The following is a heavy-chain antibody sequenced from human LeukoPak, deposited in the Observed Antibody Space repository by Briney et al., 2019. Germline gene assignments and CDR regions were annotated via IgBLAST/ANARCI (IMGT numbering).Heavy chain of an antibody. Sequence: ASVKVSCKASGNTFTSYAMHWVRQAPGQRLEWMGWINAGNGNTKYSQKFQGRVTITRDTSASTAYMELSSLRSEDTAVYYCARDTAMVTLVSWFDYWGQGTLVTVSS. V-gene: IGHV1-3*01. CDR3: ARDTAMVTLVSWFDY. CDR2: INAGNGNT. J-gene: IGHJ4*02. D-gene: IGHD5-18*01. CDR1: GNTFTSYA.